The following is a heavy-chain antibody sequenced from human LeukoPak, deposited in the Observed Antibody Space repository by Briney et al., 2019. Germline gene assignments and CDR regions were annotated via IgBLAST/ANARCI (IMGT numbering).Heavy chain of an antibody. CDR1: GFTLSSYW. D-gene: IGHD6-19*01. CDR3: ARELTGYSSGPTGY. Sequence: GGSLRLSCAVSGFTLSSYWMSWVRQAPGKGLEWVGNIKQDGSENYYVDSVNGRFTISRDNAKNSLYLQMNSLRAEDTAVYYCARELTGYSSGPTGYWGQGTLVSVSS. J-gene: IGHJ4*02. V-gene: IGHV3-7*01. CDR2: IKQDGSEN.